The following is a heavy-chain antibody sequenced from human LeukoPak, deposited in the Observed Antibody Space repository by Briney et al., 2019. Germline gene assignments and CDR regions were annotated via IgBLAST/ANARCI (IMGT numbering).Heavy chain of an antibody. J-gene: IGHJ4*02. CDR2: IYTSGST. Sequence: PSETLSLTCTVSGGSISSYYWSWIRQPPGKGLEWIGRIYTSGSTNYSPSLKSRVTMSVDTSKNQFSLKLSSVTAADTAVYYCAGYQFWFQNDVWGQGTLVTVSS. D-gene: IGHD3-3*01. CDR3: AGYQFWFQNDV. CDR1: GGSISSYY. V-gene: IGHV4-4*07.